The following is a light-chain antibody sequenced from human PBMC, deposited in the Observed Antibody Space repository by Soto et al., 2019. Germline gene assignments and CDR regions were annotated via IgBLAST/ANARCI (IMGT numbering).Light chain of an antibody. Sequence: EVVMTQSPDSLSVSPGERATLSCRPSQTVSSTYLAWYQQTPGKAPRLLIYGASSRATGIPDRFSGSGSGTDFTLTISRLEPEDFAVYYCQQYDNSPWTFGQGTKVDIK. V-gene: IGKV3-20*01. CDR1: QTVSSTY. J-gene: IGKJ1*01. CDR2: GAS. CDR3: QQYDNSPWT.